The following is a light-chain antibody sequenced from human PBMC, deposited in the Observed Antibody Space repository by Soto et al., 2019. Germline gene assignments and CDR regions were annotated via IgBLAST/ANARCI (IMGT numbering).Light chain of an antibody. V-gene: IGLV2-14*02. Sequence: QSALTQPASVSGSPGQSITISCTGTSSDVGSYNLVSWYQQHPGKAPKLMIYEGSKRPSGVPDRFSGSKSGNTASLIVSGLQAEDEADYYCISYADNNNFVFGGGTKLTVL. CDR3: ISYADNNNFV. CDR2: EGS. CDR1: SSDVGSYNL. J-gene: IGLJ3*02.